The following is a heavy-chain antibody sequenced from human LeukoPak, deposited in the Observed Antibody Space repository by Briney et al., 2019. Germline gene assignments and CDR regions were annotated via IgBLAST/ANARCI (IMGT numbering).Heavy chain of an antibody. CDR1: GFTVSSNY. CDR2: ISGSGGST. CDR3: AKAAYYYDSSGYYFDY. D-gene: IGHD3-22*01. Sequence: GGSLRLSCAASGFTVSSNYMSWVRQAPGKGLEWVSAISGSGGSTYYADSVKGRFTISRDNSKNTLYLQMNSLRAEDTAVYYCAKAAYYYDSSGYYFDYWGQGTLVTVSS. V-gene: IGHV3-23*01. J-gene: IGHJ4*02.